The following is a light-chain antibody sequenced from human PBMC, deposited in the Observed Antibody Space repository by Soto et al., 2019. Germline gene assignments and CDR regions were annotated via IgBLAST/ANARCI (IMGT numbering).Light chain of an antibody. CDR2: EVS. J-gene: IGLJ1*01. CDR1: SNDVGGYYY. V-gene: IGLV2-14*01. CDR3: SSYTSSNIYV. Sequence: QSALTQPGSVSGSPGQSITISCTGTSNDVGGYYYVSWYQQYPGKAPKLMIYEVSNRPSGVSNRFSGSKSGNTASLTISGLQAEDEADYYCSSYTSSNIYVFGSGTKGTVL.